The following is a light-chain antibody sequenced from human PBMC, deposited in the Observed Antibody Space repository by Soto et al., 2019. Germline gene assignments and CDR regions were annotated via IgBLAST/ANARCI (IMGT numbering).Light chain of an antibody. CDR2: DVT. V-gene: IGLV2-11*01. CDR3: CSFAGSYTSYV. CDR1: SNY. Sequence: QSALTQPRSVSGSPGQSVTISCTGTSNYVSWYQQHPGKAPKLIIYDVTKRPSGVTDRSSGSKSGNTASLTISGLPAEDEADYYCCSFAGSYTSYVFGTGTKLTVL. J-gene: IGLJ1*01.